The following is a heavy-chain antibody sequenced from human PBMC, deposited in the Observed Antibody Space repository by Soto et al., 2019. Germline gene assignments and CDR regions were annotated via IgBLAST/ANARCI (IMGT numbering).Heavy chain of an antibody. J-gene: IGHJ4*02. CDR1: GFTFNHYG. CDR3: AKVIVLGASTIEF. D-gene: IGHD6-6*01. CDR2: ISGSGGTT. V-gene: IGHV3-23*01. Sequence: EQLLGSGGGLVQPGGSLTLSCAASGFTFNHYGMAWVRQAPGKGLEWVSVISGSGGTTYYADSVKGRFTISRDNSKSTVYLQMNSLRVEDTALYSCAKVIVLGASTIEFWGPGTLVTVSS.